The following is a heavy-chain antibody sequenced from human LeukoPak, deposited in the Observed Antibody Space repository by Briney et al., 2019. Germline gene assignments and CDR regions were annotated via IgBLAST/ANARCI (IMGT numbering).Heavy chain of an antibody. J-gene: IGHJ3*02. D-gene: IGHD6-19*01. Sequence: GASVKASCKASGYTFSSYYMHWVRQAPGQGLEWMGIINPSGGTTTYAQKFQGRVTMTRDTSTGTVYMELNSLRSEDTAVYYCARGAQIAVAGSFDAFDIWGQGTMVTVSS. CDR3: ARGAQIAVAGSFDAFDI. V-gene: IGHV1-46*01. CDR1: GYTFSSYY. CDR2: INPSGGTT.